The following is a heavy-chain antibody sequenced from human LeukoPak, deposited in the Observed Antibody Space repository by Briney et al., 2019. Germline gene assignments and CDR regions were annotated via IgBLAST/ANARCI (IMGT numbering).Heavy chain of an antibody. V-gene: IGHV4-34*01. CDR2: INDSGST. J-gene: IGHJ4*02. CDR1: GGSFSGYY. Sequence: SETLSLTCGVYGGSFSGYYWSWIRQPPGKGLEWIGEINDSGSTNYNPSLKSRVTISVDTSKNQFPLKLSSVTAADTAVYYCARSPRDRYDSSGYYYFDYWGQGTLVTVSS. CDR3: ARSPRDRYDSSGYYYFDY. D-gene: IGHD3-22*01.